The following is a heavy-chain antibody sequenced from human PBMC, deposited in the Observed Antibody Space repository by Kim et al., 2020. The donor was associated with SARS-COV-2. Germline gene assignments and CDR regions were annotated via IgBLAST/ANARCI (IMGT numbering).Heavy chain of an antibody. CDR3: ARGGRGGVTDAFDI. CDR1: GFTFSSYG. J-gene: IGHJ3*02. Sequence: GGSLRLSCAASGFTFSSYGMHWVRQAPGKGLEWVAVIWYDGSNKYYADSVKGRFTISRDNSKNTLYLQMNSLRAEDTAVYYCARGGRGGVTDAFDIWGQGTMVTVSS. D-gene: IGHD2-8*01. CDR2: IWYDGSNK. V-gene: IGHV3-33*01.